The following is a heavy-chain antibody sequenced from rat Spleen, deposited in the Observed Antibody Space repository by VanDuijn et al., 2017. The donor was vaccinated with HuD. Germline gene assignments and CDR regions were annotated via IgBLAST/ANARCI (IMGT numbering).Heavy chain of an antibody. D-gene: IGHD1-10*01. Sequence: EVQLQESGPGLVKPSQSLSLTCSVNGYSITSNYWGWIRKFPGNKMEWMGYISYSGSTSYNPSLKSRIPITRDTSTNQFFLQLNSVTIEDTATYYCARDNSGYWYFDFWGPGTMVTVSS. CDR2: ISYSGST. CDR3: ARDNSGYWYFDF. CDR1: GYSITSNY. V-gene: IGHV3-1*01. J-gene: IGHJ1*01.